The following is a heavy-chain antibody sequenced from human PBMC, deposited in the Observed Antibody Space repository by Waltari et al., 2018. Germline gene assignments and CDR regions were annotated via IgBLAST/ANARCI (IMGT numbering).Heavy chain of an antibody. CDR3: ARGPPISAKWELCWFDY. Sequence: EVQVVESGGGLIQPGGSLRLSCAASGFAVSDNYISWVRQAPGKGLEWVAVIYSGVSAYYADAVKGRFTISRDSSENTFYLQMSSLRVEDTAVYYCARGPPISAKWELCWFDYWGQGTLVTVSS. CDR2: IYSGVSA. CDR1: GFAVSDNY. J-gene: IGHJ4*02. D-gene: IGHD3-16*01. V-gene: IGHV3-53*01.